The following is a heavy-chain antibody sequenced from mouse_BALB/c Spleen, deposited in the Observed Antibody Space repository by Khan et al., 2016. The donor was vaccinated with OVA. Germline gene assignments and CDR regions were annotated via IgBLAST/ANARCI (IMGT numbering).Heavy chain of an antibody. CDR2: IWAGGST. CDR1: GFSLTSYC. D-gene: IGHD1-3*01. V-gene: IGHV2-9*02. J-gene: IGHJ2*01. CDR3: ARLEDI. Sequence: QVQLKESGPGLVAPSQSLSITCTVSGFSLTSYCVHWVHQPLGKGLEWLGVIWAGGSTTYNTALIYRLSISKDNSKSQVFLNMNSLQTDDTAMYYCARLEDIWGQGTTLTVSS.